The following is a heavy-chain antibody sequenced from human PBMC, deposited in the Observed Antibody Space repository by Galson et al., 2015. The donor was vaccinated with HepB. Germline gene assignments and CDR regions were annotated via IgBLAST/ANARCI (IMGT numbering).Heavy chain of an antibody. CDR2: ISSSSSYT. Sequence: SLRLSCAASGFTFSSYSMNWVRQAPGERLEWVSYISSSSSYTNYADSVKGRFTISRDNAKNSLYLQMNGLTPADTAVYYCARNPSRRRVTALTYEPLDYFDYWGQGTLVTVSS. V-gene: IGHV3-21*05. D-gene: IGHD2-21*02. CDR1: GFTFSSYS. CDR3: ARNPSRRRVTALTYEPLDYFDY. J-gene: IGHJ4*02.